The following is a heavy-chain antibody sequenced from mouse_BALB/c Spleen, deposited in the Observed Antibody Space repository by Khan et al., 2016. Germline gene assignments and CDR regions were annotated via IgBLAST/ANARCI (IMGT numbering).Heavy chain of an antibody. CDR2: IDPYNGVS. V-gene: IGHV1S135*01. J-gene: IGHJ3*01. CDR3: ARWDGNYVPFAY. CDR1: GYAFTTYN. D-gene: IGHD2-1*01. Sequence: VQLKQSGPELVKPGASVKVSCKGSGYAFTTYNMYWVKQSHGKSLEWIGYIDPYNGVSSYNQKLKDKATLTVDESSSTAYMHLNSLTSEDSAVYYCARWDGNYVPFAYWGQGTLVTVSA.